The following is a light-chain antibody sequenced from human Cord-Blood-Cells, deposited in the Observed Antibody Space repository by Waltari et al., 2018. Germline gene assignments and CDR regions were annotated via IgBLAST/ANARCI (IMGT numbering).Light chain of an antibody. Sequence: TLSLSPGERATLSCRASQSVSSYLAWYQQKPGQAPRLLIYDASNRATGIPARFSGSGSGTDFTLTISSLQPEDFATYYCQQANSFPPTFGGGTKVEIK. J-gene: IGKJ4*01. CDR2: DAS. CDR3: QQANSFPPT. V-gene: IGKV3-11*01. CDR1: QSVSSY.